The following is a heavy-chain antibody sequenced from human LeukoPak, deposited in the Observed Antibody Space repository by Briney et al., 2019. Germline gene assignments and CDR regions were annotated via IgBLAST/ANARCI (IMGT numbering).Heavy chain of an antibody. Sequence: GGSLRLSGAASGFTFSSYAMHWVRQAPGKGLEYVSAISSNGGSTYYANSVKGRFTISRDNSKNTLYLQMGSLRAEDMAVYYCATVGARGAFDIWGQGTMVTVSS. CDR3: ATVGARGAFDI. J-gene: IGHJ3*02. CDR2: ISSNGGST. D-gene: IGHD3-16*01. CDR1: GFTFSSYA. V-gene: IGHV3-64*01.